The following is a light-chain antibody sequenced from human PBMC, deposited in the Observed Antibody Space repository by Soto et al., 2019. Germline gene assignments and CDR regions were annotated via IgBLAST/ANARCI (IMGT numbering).Light chain of an antibody. CDR1: QDISNF. Sequence: DIQMTQSPSDMSASVGDRVTITCRASQDISNFLVWFQQRPGKVPKRLMYSANRLESGVPSRFSGSGSGTEFTLTISSLQPEDFATYYCQQYNSYSPLTFGGGTKVEIK. J-gene: IGKJ4*01. CDR3: QQYNSYSPLT. V-gene: IGKV1-17*03. CDR2: SAN.